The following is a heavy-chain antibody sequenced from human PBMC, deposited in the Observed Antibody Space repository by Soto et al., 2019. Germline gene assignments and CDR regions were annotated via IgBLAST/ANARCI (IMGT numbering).Heavy chain of an antibody. CDR1: GGTFSSYT. J-gene: IGHJ5*02. V-gene: IGHV1-69*04. CDR2: IIPILGIA. D-gene: IGHD6-13*01. Sequence: SVKVSCKASGGTFSSYTISWVRQAPGQGLEWMGRIIPILGIANYAQKFQGRVTITADKSTSTAYMELSSLRSEDTAVYYCAREGRGSSWCVWFDPWGQGTLVTVSS. CDR3: AREGRGSSWCVWFDP.